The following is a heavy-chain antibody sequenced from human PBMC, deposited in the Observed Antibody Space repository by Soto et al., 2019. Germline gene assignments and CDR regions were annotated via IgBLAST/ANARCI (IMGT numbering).Heavy chain of an antibody. J-gene: IGHJ4*02. D-gene: IGHD2-15*01. CDR2: IYQSGHT. V-gene: IGHV4-30-2*01. Sequence: SETLSLTCAVSGDSISSGGYSWSWIRQPPGKGPEWIGYIYQSGHTYYNPSLKSRVTISVDRSKNQFSLKLSSVTAADTAVYYCARGGLGAAYCDYWGQGTLVTVSS. CDR3: ARGGLGAAYCDY. CDR1: GDSISSGGYS.